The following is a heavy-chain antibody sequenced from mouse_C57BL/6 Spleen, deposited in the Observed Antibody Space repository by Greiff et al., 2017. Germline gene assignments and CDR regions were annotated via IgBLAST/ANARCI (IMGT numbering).Heavy chain of an antibody. V-gene: IGHV1-82*01. Sequence: SGPELVKPGASVKISCKASGYAFSSSWMNWVKQRPGKGLEWIGRIYPGDGDTNYNGKFKGKATLTADKSSSTAYMQLSSLTSEDSAVYFCARVYYSNYVDYWGQGTTLTVSS. D-gene: IGHD2-5*01. CDR3: ARVYYSNYVDY. J-gene: IGHJ2*01. CDR1: GYAFSSSW. CDR2: IYPGDGDT.